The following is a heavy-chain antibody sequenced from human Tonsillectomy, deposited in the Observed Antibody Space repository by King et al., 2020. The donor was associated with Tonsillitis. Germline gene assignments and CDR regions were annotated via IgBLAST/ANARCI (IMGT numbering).Heavy chain of an antibody. CDR2: ISSSGSTI. J-gene: IGHJ3*02. V-gene: IGHV3-11*01. D-gene: IGHD2-8*01. CDR1: GFTFSDYY. Sequence: VQLVESGGGLVKPGGSLRLSCAASGFTFSDYYMSWIRQAPGKGLEWVSYISSSGSTIYYADSVMGRFTISRDNAKNSLYLQMNSLRAEDTAVYYCARVLMVYAIPVNGAFDIWGQGTMVTVSS. CDR3: ARVLMVYAIPVNGAFDI.